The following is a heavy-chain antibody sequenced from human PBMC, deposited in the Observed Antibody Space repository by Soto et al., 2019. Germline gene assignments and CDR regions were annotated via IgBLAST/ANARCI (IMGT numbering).Heavy chain of an antibody. CDR1: GGSISSGGYS. J-gene: IGHJ6*02. V-gene: IGHV4-30-2*01. Sequence: QLQLQESGSGLVKPSQTLSLSCAVSGGSISSGGYSWSWIRQPPGKGLEWIGHIYHGGSTHYNPSLRSRVTISVDMSQTHCSLKLSSVAAADTAVYYCARGGSRFYAMDVWGQGTTVTV. CDR3: ARGGSRFYAMDV. CDR2: IYHGGST.